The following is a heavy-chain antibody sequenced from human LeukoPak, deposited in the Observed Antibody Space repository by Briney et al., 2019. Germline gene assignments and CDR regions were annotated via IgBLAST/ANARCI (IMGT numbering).Heavy chain of an antibody. CDR1: GYTLTELS. D-gene: IGHD2-2*01. J-gene: IGHJ3*02. CDR3: ASYLYCSSTSCYPGAFDI. V-gene: IGHV1-24*01. Sequence: ASVKVSCKVSGYTLTELSMHWVRQAPGKGLEWMGGFDPEDGETIYAQKFQGRVTMTEDTSTDTAYMELSRLRSEDTAVYYCASYLYCSSTSCYPGAFDIWGQGTMVTVSS. CDR2: FDPEDGET.